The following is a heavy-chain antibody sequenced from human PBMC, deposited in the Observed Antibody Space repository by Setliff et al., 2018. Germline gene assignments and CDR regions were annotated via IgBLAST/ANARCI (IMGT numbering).Heavy chain of an antibody. Sequence: ASVKVSCKASGYTFTGYYMHWVRQAPGQGLEWMGWINPNSGGTNYAQKFQGWVTMTRDTSISTAYMELSSLRSEDTAVYYCARGLGSYYYYYMDVWGKGTTVTVSS. J-gene: IGHJ6*03. V-gene: IGHV1-2*04. CDR1: GYTFTGYY. CDR2: INPNSGGT. CDR3: ARGLGSYYYYYMDV. D-gene: IGHD7-27*01.